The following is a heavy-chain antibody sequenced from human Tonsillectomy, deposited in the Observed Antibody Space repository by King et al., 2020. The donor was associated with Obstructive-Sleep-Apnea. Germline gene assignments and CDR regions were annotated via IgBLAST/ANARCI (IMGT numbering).Heavy chain of an antibody. CDR1: GYSFTNYW. Sequence: DVQLVESGAEVKKPGESLRISCKGSGYSFTNYWITWVRQMPGKGLEWMGRIDPSDSYTNYSPSFQGHVTISADKSITTAYLQWTSLKASDTAIYYCARHWAPDSSGYLDYWGQGTLVTVSS. CDR3: ARHWAPDSSGYLDY. J-gene: IGHJ4*02. V-gene: IGHV5-10-1*03. CDR2: IDPSDSYT. D-gene: IGHD3-22*01.